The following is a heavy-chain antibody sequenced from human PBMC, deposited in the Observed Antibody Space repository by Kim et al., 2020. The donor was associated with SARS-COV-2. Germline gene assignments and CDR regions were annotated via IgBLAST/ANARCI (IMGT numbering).Heavy chain of an antibody. CDR3: AKNMGGSGSLKDY. CDR2: ISGSGGST. D-gene: IGHD3-10*01. CDR1: GFTFSSYA. V-gene: IGHV3-23*01. Sequence: LSLTCAASGFTFSSYAMSWVRQAPGKGLEWVSAISGSGGSTYYADSVKGRFTISRDNSKKTLYLQMNSLRAEDTAVYYCAKNMGGSGSLKDYWGQGTLVTVSS. J-gene: IGHJ4*02.